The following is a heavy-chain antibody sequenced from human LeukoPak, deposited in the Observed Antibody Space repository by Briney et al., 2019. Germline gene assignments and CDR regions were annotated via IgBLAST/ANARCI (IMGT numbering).Heavy chain of an antibody. CDR3: ARSGACGYSYGPLCYLDY. Sequence: PGGSLRLSCAASGFTVSSNYMSWVRQAPGKGLEWVSVIYSGGSTYYADSVKGRFIISRDNSKNTLYLQMNSLRAEDTAVYYCARSGACGYSYGPLCYLDYWGQGTLVTVSS. D-gene: IGHD5-18*01. J-gene: IGHJ4*02. CDR2: IYSGGST. CDR1: GFTVSSNY. V-gene: IGHV3-66*01.